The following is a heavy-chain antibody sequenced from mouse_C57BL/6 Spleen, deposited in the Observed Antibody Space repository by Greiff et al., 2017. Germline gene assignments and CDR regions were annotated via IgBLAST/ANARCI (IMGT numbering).Heavy chain of an antibody. D-gene: IGHD1-1*01. CDR2: IDPSDSYT. V-gene: IGHV1-69*01. CDR3: ARHVTTVVARWYFDV. J-gene: IGHJ1*03. Sequence: QVQLQQSGAELVMPGASVKLSCKASGYTFTSYWMHWVKQRPGQGLEWIGEIDPSDSYTNYNQKFKGKSTLTVDKSSSTAYMQLSSLTSEDSAVYYCARHVTTVVARWYFDVWGTGTTVTVSS. CDR1: GYTFTSYW.